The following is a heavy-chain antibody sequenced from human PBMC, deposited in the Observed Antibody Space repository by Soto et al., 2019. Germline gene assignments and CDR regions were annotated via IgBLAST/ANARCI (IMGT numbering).Heavy chain of an antibody. V-gene: IGHV3-30-3*01. CDR3: ASSYSSSPKRYYYYGMDV. CDR2: ISYDGSNK. J-gene: IGHJ6*02. Sequence: QVQLVESGGGVVQPGRSLRLSCAASGFTFSSYAMHWVRQAPGKGLEWGAVISYDGSNKYYADSVKGRFTISRDNSKNELYLQMNSLRAEDTAVYYCASSYSSSPKRYYYYGMDVWGQGTTVTVSS. D-gene: IGHD6-6*01. CDR1: GFTFSSYA.